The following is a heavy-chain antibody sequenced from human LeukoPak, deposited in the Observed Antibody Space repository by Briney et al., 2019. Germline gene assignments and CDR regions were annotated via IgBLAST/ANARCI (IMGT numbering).Heavy chain of an antibody. CDR3: ARHGGRAAAGWGDNWFDP. J-gene: IGHJ5*02. V-gene: IGHV4-59*08. Sequence: PSETLSLTCTVSGSSISSYYWSWIRQPPGKGLEWIGYIYHSGSSNHNPSLKSRVTISADTSKKQFSLKLSSVTAADTAVYYCARHGGRAAAGWGDNWFDPWGQGTLVTVSS. D-gene: IGHD6-13*01. CDR2: IYHSGSS. CDR1: GSSISSYY.